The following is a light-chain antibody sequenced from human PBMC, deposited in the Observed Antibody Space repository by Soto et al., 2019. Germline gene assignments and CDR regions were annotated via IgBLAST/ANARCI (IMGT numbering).Light chain of an antibody. CDR2: GVS. Sequence: EIVLTQSPGTLSLSPGERATLSCRASQSITSAYLAWYQQKPGQAPRLLIYGVSSRATGIPDRFTGRGSGTDFTLSITRLEPEDFAVYYCHQYNTSPFTFGQGSKLEI. V-gene: IGKV3-20*01. CDR3: HQYNTSPFT. CDR1: QSITSAY. J-gene: IGKJ2*01.